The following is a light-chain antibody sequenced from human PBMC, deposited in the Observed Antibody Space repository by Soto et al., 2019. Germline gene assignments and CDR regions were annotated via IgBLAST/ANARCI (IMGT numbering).Light chain of an antibody. Sequence: AIRMTQSPSSLSASTGDRVTITCRASQDVSGYVAWYQQKPGRAPNLLVYAASTLQAGVPSRFSGSASGTEFTLTITCLQSEDYATYLSQQNHTPSTFVYGTKVDI. CDR3: QQNHTPST. V-gene: IGKV1-8*01. J-gene: IGKJ1*01. CDR1: QDVSGY. CDR2: AAS.